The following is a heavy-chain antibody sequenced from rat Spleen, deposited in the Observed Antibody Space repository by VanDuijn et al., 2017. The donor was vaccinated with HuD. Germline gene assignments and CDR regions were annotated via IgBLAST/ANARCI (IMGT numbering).Heavy chain of an antibody. CDR1: GFTFSNYG. V-gene: IGHV5-20*01. Sequence: EVQLVESGGGLVQPGRSMKLSCAASGFTFSNYGMAWVRQAPKKGLEWVAYISYDGGSTYYPDSVKGRFTISRDPAQNTLYLQMNSLRSEDTATYYCTTWFAYWGQGTLVTVSS. CDR3: TTWFAY. J-gene: IGHJ3*01. CDR2: ISYDGGST.